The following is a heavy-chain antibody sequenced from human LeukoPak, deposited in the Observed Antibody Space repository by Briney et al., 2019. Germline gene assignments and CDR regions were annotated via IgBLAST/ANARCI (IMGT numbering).Heavy chain of an antibody. V-gene: IGHV1-18*01. CDR3: ARGVVPAAMDYYYYYMGV. D-gene: IGHD2-2*01. Sequence: ASVKVSCKASGYTFTSYGISWVRQAPGQGLEWMGWISAYNGNTNYAQKLQGRVTMTTDTSTSTAYMELRSLRSDDTAVYYCARGVVPAAMDYYYYYMGVWGKGTTVTISS. CDR1: GYTFTSYG. J-gene: IGHJ6*03. CDR2: ISAYNGNT.